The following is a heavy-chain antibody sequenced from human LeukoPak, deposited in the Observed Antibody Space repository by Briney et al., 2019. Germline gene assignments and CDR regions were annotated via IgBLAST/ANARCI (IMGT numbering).Heavy chain of an antibody. J-gene: IGHJ6*03. D-gene: IGHD6-6*01. V-gene: IGHV3-49*03. CDR2: IRSKAYGGTT. Sequence: PGRSLRLSCTASGFTFGDYAMSWFRQAPGKGLEWVGFIRSKAYGGTTEYAASVKGRFTISRDDSKSIAYLQMNSLRAEDTAVYYCARRIAAPLNYYYYYYMDVWGKGTTVTVSS. CDR3: ARRIAAPLNYYYYYYMDV. CDR1: GFTFGDYA.